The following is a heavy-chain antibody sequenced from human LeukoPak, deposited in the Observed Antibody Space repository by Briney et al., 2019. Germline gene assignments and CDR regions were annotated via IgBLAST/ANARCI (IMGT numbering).Heavy chain of an antibody. CDR3: AKGIYSSGWSYFDY. D-gene: IGHD6-19*01. CDR1: GFTFSNSA. Sequence: RGSLRLSCAASGFTFSNSAMSWVRQAPGKGLEWVSTLSGSGITTYYADSVKGRFTIPRDNSKNTLYLQMNSLRAEDTAVYYCAKGIYSSGWSYFDYWGHGTLVTVSS. V-gene: IGHV3-23*01. J-gene: IGHJ4*01. CDR2: LSGSGITT.